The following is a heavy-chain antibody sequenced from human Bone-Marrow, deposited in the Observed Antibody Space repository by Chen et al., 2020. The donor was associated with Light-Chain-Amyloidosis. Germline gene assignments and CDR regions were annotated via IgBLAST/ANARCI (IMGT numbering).Heavy chain of an antibody. V-gene: IGHV4-4*02. J-gene: IGHJ4*02. CDR1: GGSIRSGKW. CDR2: VYYNGGT. CDR3: ARVGSDYYDNSGFYPLDY. Sequence: VQLQESGPGLVKPWGALSLPGTVPGGSIRSGKWCRWVRQSPGKGLEWIGEVYYNGGTNYNPSLKNRVTIFVDNSKNQFSLQLTSVTAADTAVYFCARVGSDYYDNSGFYPLDYWGQGTLVTVSS. D-gene: IGHD3-22*01.